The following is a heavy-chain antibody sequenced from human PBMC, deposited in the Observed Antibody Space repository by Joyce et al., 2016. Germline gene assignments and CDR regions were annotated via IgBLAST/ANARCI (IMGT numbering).Heavy chain of an antibody. D-gene: IGHD2/OR15-2a*01. Sequence: QVQLQESGPGLLKPSETLSLTCRVSAGSIRNYYWSWVRPPAGQGLAWIWRVYLTGSANYNPSLKSRVTMSVDTSKNHFSLNLPNVTAADTAVYFCARDGSYFSPLVLWGQGILVTVSS. CDR2: VYLTGSA. J-gene: IGHJ4*02. CDR1: AGSIRNYY. CDR3: ARDGSYFSPLVL. V-gene: IGHV4-4*07.